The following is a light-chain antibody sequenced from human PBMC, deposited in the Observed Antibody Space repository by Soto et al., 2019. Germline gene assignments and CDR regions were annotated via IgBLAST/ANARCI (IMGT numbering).Light chain of an antibody. Sequence: QSALTQPASVSGSPGQSITISCTGTSSDVGGYNLVSWYQQHPGKAPKLMIYEGNKRPSGASNRFSGSKSGNTASLTISGLQAEDEADYYCSSYASGSTSVLFGGGTKVTVL. J-gene: IGLJ2*01. CDR3: SSYASGSTSVL. CDR1: SSDVGGYNL. CDR2: EGN. V-gene: IGLV2-23*01.